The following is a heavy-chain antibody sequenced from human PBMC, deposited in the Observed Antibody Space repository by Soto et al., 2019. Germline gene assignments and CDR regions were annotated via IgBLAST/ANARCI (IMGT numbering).Heavy chain of an antibody. CDR1: GYSFSTYL. D-gene: IGHD1-7*01. Sequence: PGESLXISWEASGYSFSTYLIGWVRQMPGKGLEWVGLIYAANSETRYSPSFQGQVTLSVDKSINTAYLQWSSLKASDTAIYYCGRHPPTPAHNGYLAPLGQGTLVTVSS. CDR3: GRHPPTPAHNGYLAP. V-gene: IGHV5-51*01. J-gene: IGHJ5*02. CDR2: IYAANSET.